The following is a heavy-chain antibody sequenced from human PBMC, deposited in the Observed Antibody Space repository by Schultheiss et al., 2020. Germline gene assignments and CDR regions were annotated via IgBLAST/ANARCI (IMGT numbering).Heavy chain of an antibody. CDR1: GGTFSSYT. Sequence: SVKVSCKASGGTFSSYTISWVRQAPGQGLEWMGGIIPIFGTANYAQNLQGRVTMTTDTSTSTAYMELRSLRSDDTAVYYCAGFLHYDTSGYSNVVFHYGMDVWGQGTTVTVSS. D-gene: IGHD3-22*01. J-gene: IGHJ6*02. V-gene: IGHV1-69*05. CDR2: IIPIFGTA. CDR3: AGFLHYDTSGYSNVVFHYGMDV.